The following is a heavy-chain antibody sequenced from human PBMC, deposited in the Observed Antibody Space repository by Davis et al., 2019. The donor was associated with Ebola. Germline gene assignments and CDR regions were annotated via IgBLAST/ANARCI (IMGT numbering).Heavy chain of an antibody. Sequence: ASVKVSCKASAYPFTGYYMHCVRQAHGQGLEWMGWINPNSGGTNYAQKFQGWVTMTRDTSISTAYMELSRLRSDDTAVYYCARGNGFPSNYMDVWGKGTTVTVSS. J-gene: IGHJ6*03. CDR1: AYPFTGYY. V-gene: IGHV1-2*04. D-gene: IGHD2-8*01. CDR3: ARGNGFPSNYMDV. CDR2: INPNSGGT.